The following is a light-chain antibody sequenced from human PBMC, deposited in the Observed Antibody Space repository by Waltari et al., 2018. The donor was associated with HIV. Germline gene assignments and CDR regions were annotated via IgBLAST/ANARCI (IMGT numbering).Light chain of an antibody. CDR3: AAWDDSLSGWV. CDR1: SPNIGSNY. J-gene: IGLJ3*02. CDR2: RNN. Sequence: QSVLPQPPSASGTPGQRVTIPCSGRSPNIGSNYVYWYQQLPGTAPKHLIDRNNQRPSGVPDRFSGSKSGTSASLAISGLRSEDEADYYCAAWDDSLSGWVFGGGTKLTVL. V-gene: IGLV1-47*01.